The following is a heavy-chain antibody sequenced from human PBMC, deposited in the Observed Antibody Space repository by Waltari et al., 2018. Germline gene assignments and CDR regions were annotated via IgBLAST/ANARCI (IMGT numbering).Heavy chain of an antibody. CDR1: GASITNSNSY. CDR3: ARNMESPYNAPYYFYYMDV. V-gene: IGHV4-39*01. Sequence: QLQLQESGPGLVKPSETLSLTCSVSGASITNSNSYWSWIRQPPGKGLEWIGSIYYRVSTSPSPSLKSRVTISLDTSKNQLSLKVSSVTVADTAIYFCARNMESPYNAPYYFYYMDVWGKGTTVTVSS. CDR2: IYYRVST. D-gene: IGHD3-10*01. J-gene: IGHJ6*03.